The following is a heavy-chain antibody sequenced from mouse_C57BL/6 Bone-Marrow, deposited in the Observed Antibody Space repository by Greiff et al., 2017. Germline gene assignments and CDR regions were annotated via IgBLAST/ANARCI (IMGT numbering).Heavy chain of an antibody. V-gene: IGHV1-55*01. Sequence: VQLQQPGAELVQPGASVKMSCKASGYTFTSYWITWVKQRPGQGLEWIGDIYPGSGSTNYNENFKSKATLTVDTSSSTAYMQLSSLTSEDSAVYYCARDYDGYDWYFDVWGTGTTVTVSS. J-gene: IGHJ1*03. CDR1: GYTFTSYW. D-gene: IGHD2-3*01. CDR2: IYPGSGST. CDR3: ARDYDGYDWYFDV.